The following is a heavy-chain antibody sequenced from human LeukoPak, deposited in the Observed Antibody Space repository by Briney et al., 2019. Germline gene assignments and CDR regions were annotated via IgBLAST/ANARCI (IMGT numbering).Heavy chain of an antibody. CDR3: ARPPAIYDILTGWYFDY. CDR1: GFTFSSYA. V-gene: IGHV3-30-3*01. Sequence: GGSLRLSCAASGFTFSSYAMHWVRQAPGKGLEWVAVISYDGSNKYYADSVKGRFTISRDNSKNTLYLQMNSLRAEDTAVYYCARPPAIYDILTGWYFDYWGQGTLVTVSS. J-gene: IGHJ4*02. D-gene: IGHD3-9*01. CDR2: ISYDGSNK.